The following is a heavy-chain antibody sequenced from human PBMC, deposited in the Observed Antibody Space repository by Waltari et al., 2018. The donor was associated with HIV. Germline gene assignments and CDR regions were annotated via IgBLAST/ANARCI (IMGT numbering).Heavy chain of an antibody. CDR3: ARDLGASNNYYYGMDV. V-gene: IGHV3-21*01. CDR1: GFTFSISS. Sequence: EVQLVESGGGLVKPGGSLRLSCAAFGFTFSISSMNWIRQAPGKGLEWVSSISSSGSYIYYKDSVKGRFTISRDNSLYLQMNSLRADDTAVYYCARDLGASNNYYYGMDVWGQGTTVTVSS. CDR2: ISSSGSYI. J-gene: IGHJ6*02. D-gene: IGHD3-16*01.